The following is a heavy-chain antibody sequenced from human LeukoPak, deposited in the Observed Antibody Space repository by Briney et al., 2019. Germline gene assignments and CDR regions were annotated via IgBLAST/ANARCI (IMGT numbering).Heavy chain of an antibody. CDR1: GVTLRNYA. CDR2: ISAGGDST. Sequence: PGGSLRLSCAASGVTLRNYAMTWIRQAPGKGLEWVSGISAGGDSTYYADSVKGRFTISRDNSKNTLYMQMNSLRAEDTAVYYCARSRDAYFDSTGYYHFDYWGQGTLVTVSS. J-gene: IGHJ4*02. CDR3: ARSRDAYFDSTGYYHFDY. V-gene: IGHV3-23*01. D-gene: IGHD3-22*01.